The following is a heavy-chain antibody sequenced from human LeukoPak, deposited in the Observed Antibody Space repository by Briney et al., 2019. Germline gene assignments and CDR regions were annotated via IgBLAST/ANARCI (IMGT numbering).Heavy chain of an antibody. CDR3: AREGRTCGGDCYSEDAFDI. V-gene: IGHV1-18*01. Sequence: ASVKDSCKASGYTFTSYGISWVRQAPGQGLEWMGWISAYNGNTNYAQKLQGRVTMTTDTSTSTAYMELRSLRSDDTAVYYCAREGRTCGGDCYSEDAFDIWGQGTVVTVSS. CDR2: ISAYNGNT. J-gene: IGHJ3*02. CDR1: GYTFTSYG. D-gene: IGHD2-21*02.